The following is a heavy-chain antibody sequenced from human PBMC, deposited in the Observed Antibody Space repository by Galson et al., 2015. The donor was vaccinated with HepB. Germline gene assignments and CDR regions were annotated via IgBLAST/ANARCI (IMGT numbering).Heavy chain of an antibody. CDR2: ISYDGSNK. CDR3: AKGYYDTNNYYPGAFDI. V-gene: IGHV3-30*18. D-gene: IGHD3-22*01. J-gene: IGHJ3*02. CDR1: GFTFSSYG. Sequence: SLRLSCAASGFTFSSYGMHWVRQAPGRGLEWVAVISYDGSNKYSADSVKGRFTVSRDNSKNTLYLQMNSLRAEDTAVYYCAKGYYDTNNYYPGAFDIWGQGTMVTVSS.